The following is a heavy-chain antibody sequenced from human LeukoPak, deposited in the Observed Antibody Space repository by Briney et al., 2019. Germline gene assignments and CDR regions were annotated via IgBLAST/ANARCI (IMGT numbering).Heavy chain of an antibody. Sequence: PGGSLRLSRAASGFSFSTYWMHWVRQAPGKGLVWVSRISSDGSSTTYADSVQGRFTISRDNAKNTLYLQMNSLRAEDTAVYYCARVGLHCSGGSCYDYWGQGTLVTVSS. D-gene: IGHD2-15*01. CDR3: ARVGLHCSGGSCYDY. CDR1: GFSFSTYW. CDR2: ISSDGSST. V-gene: IGHV3-74*01. J-gene: IGHJ4*02.